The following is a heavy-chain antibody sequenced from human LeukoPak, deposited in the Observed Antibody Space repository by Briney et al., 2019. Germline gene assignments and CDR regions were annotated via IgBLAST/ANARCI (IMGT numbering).Heavy chain of an antibody. D-gene: IGHD6-19*01. CDR1: GFTSSNYP. CDR3: ARAEHDSSGWYYFDH. Sequence: GGSLRLSCAASGFTSSNYPMHWVRQAPGKGLEWVAVILPDGRSKYYLNSVMVRFTISRDDSKDTLYLQMNSLRVKDTALYYCARAEHDSSGWYYFDHWGQGTLVTVSS. V-gene: IGHV3-30-3*01. J-gene: IGHJ4*02. CDR2: ILPDGRSK.